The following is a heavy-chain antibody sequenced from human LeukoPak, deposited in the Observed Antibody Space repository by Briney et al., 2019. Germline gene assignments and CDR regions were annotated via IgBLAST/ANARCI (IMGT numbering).Heavy chain of an antibody. J-gene: IGHJ5*02. CDR1: GFTFSSYG. D-gene: IGHD3-22*01. Sequence: PGGSLRLSCAASGFTFSSYGMHWVRQAPGKGLEWVAVIWYDGSNKYYADSVKGRFTISRDNSKNTLYLQMNSLRAEDTAVYYCARAKYDGSGYNYVNWFDPWGQGTLVTVSS. CDR3: ARAKYDGSGYNYVNWFDP. V-gene: IGHV3-33*01. CDR2: IWYDGSNK.